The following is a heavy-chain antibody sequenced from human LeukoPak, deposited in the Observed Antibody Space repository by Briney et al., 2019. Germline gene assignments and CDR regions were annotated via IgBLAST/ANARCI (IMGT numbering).Heavy chain of an antibody. Sequence: PGGSLRLSCAASGSTFSSYDMHWVRQATGKGLEWVSAIGTAGDTYYPGSVKGRFTISRENAKNSLYLQMNSLRAGDTAVYYCARSLDSGYDWGPIGYWGQGTLVTVSS. D-gene: IGHD5-12*01. CDR1: GSTFSSYD. J-gene: IGHJ4*02. V-gene: IGHV3-13*04. CDR3: ARSLDSGYDWGPIGY. CDR2: IGTAGDT.